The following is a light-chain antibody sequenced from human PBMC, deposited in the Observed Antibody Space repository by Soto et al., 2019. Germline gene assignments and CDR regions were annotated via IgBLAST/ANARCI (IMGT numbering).Light chain of an antibody. J-gene: IGKJ2*01. Sequence: IVMTQSPATLSVSPGERATLSCRASQSVSGNLAWYQQKPGQAPRLLIYGASTRAPGIPARFSGSGSGTEFTLTISSLQSEDFAVYYCQQYKNWPLTFGQGTKVDIK. CDR2: GAS. CDR1: QSVSGN. CDR3: QQYKNWPLT. V-gene: IGKV3-15*01.